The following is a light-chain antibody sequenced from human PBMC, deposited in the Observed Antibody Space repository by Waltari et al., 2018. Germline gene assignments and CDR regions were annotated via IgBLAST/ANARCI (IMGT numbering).Light chain of an antibody. CDR2: GDT. CDR3: QSYDTNLRDWV. CDR1: SPNIGAGYD. J-gene: IGLJ3*02. Sequence: QSVLTQPPSVSGAPGQRVTISCIGYSPNIGAGYDVQWYQQLPGTAPKLLIYGDTSRPSEVPVRFSASKSGTSVSLAITGLQPEDEAHYYCQSYDTNLRDWVFGGGTKLTVL. V-gene: IGLV1-40*01.